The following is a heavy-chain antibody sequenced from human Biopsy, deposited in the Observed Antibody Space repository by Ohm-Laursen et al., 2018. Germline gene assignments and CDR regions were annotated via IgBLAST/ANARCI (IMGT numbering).Heavy chain of an antibody. CDR2: VYSSGST. CDR1: SGSISGYY. V-gene: IGHV4-59*12. J-gene: IGHJ5*02. Sequence: SETLSLTCAVSSGSISGYYWTWIRQAPGKGLEFIGYVYSSGSTNYNPSLKSRATISLDTSRNQVSLRVSSVTAADTAVYYCAKDRDRRGWFDPWGQGTLVTVSS. CDR3: AKDRDRRGWFDP. D-gene: IGHD1-14*01.